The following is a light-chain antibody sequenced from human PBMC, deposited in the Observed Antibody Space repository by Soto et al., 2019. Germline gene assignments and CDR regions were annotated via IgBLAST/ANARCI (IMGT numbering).Light chain of an antibody. CDR3: SSYAGAVV. V-gene: IGLV2-23*01. CDR2: EGS. CDR1: SSGVENYNL. Sequence: QSVLTQPASVSGSPGQSITLSCTRTSSGVENYNLVSWYQHRPGTAPKLIIYEGSQRPSGVSDRFSGSKSGNTASLTISGLRAEDEADYYCSSYAGAVVFGGGTKLTVL. J-gene: IGLJ2*01.